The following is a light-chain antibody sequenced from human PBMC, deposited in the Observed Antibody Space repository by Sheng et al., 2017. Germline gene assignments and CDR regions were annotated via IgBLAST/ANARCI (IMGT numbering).Light chain of an antibody. Sequence: QSALTQPRSVSGSPGQSVTISCTGTSSDVGGYNYVSWYQQHPGKAPKLMIYDVSKRPSGVPDRFSGSKSGNTASLTISVLQGDDEANYYCSSYTGSSAWLFGGGTKLTVL. V-gene: IGLV2-11*01. CDR3: SSYTGSSAWL. CDR1: SSDVGGYNY. J-gene: IGLJ3*02. CDR2: DVS.